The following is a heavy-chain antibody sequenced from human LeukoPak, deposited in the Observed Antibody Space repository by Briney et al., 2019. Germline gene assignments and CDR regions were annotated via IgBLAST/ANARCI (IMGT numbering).Heavy chain of an antibody. J-gene: IGHJ4*02. V-gene: IGHV4-31*03. D-gene: IGHD5-24*01. CDR3: ARTSRDGYNQHSFDY. CDR1: GGSISSGGYY. CDR2: IYYSGST. Sequence: SETLSLTCTVSGGSISSGGYYWSWIRQHPGKGLEWIGYIYYSGSTYYNPSLKSRVTISVDTSKNQFSLKLSSVTAADTAVYYCARTSRDGYNQHSFDYWGQGTLVTVSS.